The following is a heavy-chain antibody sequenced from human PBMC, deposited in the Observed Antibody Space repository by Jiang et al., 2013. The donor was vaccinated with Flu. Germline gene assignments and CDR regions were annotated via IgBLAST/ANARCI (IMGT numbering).Heavy chain of an antibody. Sequence: ASGFTFSNAWMSWVRQAPGKGLEWVGRIKSKTDGGTTDYAAPVKGRFTISRDDSKNTLYLQMNSLKTEDTAVYYCTTKAGGYSYGYSSYWGQGTLVTVSS. CDR1: GFTFSNAW. CDR3: TTKAGGYSYGYSSY. CDR2: IKSKTDGGTT. V-gene: IGHV3-15*01. J-gene: IGHJ4*02. D-gene: IGHD5-18*01.